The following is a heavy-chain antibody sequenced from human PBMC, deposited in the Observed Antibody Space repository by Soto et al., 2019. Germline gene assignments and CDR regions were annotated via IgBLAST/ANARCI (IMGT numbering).Heavy chain of an antibody. CDR1: GGSFSGYY. CDR2: INHSGST. Sequence: SETLSLTCAVYGGSFSGYYWSWIRQPPGKGLEWIGEINHSGSTNYNPSLKSRVTISVDTSKNQFSLKLSSVTAADTAVYYCAREIAVAPYYYYGMDVWGQGXTVTVYS. CDR3: AREIAVAPYYYYGMDV. J-gene: IGHJ6*02. D-gene: IGHD6-19*01. V-gene: IGHV4-34*01.